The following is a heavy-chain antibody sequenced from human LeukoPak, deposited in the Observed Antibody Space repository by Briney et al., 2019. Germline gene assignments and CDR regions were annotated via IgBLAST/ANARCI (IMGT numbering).Heavy chain of an antibody. CDR1: GFTFSSYG. CDR3: AKGPRALEHSTQRFDS. D-gene: IGHD1/OR15-1a*01. V-gene: IGHV3-30*02. J-gene: IGHJ4*02. CDR2: IRYGGSNK. Sequence: GGSLSLFCTASGFTFSSYGMHWVRQAPGKGLEWVAFIRYGGSNKFYADSVKGRFTISRDNSKNTLYLQMNSLRADDTAIYYWAKGPRALEHSTQRFDSWGQGTLVTASS.